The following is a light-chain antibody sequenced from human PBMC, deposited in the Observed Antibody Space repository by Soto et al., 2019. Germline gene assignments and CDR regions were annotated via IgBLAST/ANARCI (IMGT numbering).Light chain of an antibody. V-gene: IGKV1-5*03. J-gene: IGKJ1*01. CDR3: QQYNSYSPT. CDR1: QSISSW. Sequence: DIQMTQSPSTLSASVGDRVTITCRASQSISSWLAWYQQKPGRAPKLLIYKASTLESGVPSRFSGSGSGTEFTLTISSLQPSDFATYYCQQYNSYSPTFGRGTKVEFK. CDR2: KAS.